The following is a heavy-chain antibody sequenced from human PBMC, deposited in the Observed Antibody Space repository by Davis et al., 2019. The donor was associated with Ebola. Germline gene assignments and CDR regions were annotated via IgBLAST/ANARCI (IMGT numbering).Heavy chain of an antibody. Sequence: SETLSLTCTVSGCSISSYYWSWIRQLPGKGLEWIGYIYYSGSTNYNPSLKSRVTISVDTSKNQFSLKLSSVTAADTAVYYCARERGVRFDPWGQGTLVTVSS. CDR1: GCSISSYY. J-gene: IGHJ5*02. D-gene: IGHD2-21*01. V-gene: IGHV4-59*01. CDR3: ARERGVRFDP. CDR2: IYYSGST.